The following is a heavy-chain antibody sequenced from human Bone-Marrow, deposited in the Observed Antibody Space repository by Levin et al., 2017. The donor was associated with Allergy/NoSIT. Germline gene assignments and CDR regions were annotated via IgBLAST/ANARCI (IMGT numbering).Heavy chain of an antibody. CDR3: TTDGRRQWLPPSGY. J-gene: IGHJ4*02. D-gene: IGHD5-12*01. V-gene: IGHV3-15*01. Sequence: PGGSLRLSCAASGFTFSNAWMSWVRQAPGKGLEWVGRIKSKTDGGTTDYAAPVKGRFTISRDDSKNTLYLQMNSLKTEDTAVYYCTTDGRRQWLPPSGYWGQGTLVTVSS. CDR1: GFTFSNAW. CDR2: IKSKTDGGTT.